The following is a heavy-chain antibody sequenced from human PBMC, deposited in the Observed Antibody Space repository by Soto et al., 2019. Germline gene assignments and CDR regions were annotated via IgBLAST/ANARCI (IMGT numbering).Heavy chain of an antibody. CDR1: GGSISSSSYY. CDR2: IYYSGST. J-gene: IGHJ5*02. V-gene: IGHV4-39*01. CDR3: ARHRNTFGELLYPTLTSNWFDP. Sequence: QLQLQESGPGLVKPSETLSLTCTVSGGSISSSSYYWGWIRQPPGKGLEWIGSIYYSGSTYYNPSLKSRVTISVDTSKNQFSLKLSSVTAADTAVYYCARHRNTFGELLYPTLTSNWFDPWGQGTLVTVSS. D-gene: IGHD3-10*01.